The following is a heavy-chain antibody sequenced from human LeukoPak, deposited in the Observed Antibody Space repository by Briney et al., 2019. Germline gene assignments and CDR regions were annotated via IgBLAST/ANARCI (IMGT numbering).Heavy chain of an antibody. V-gene: IGHV1-69*05. CDR2: IIPIFGTA. CDR1: GGTFSSYA. Sequence: GASVKVSCKASGGTFSSYAISWVRQAPGQGLEWMGGIIPIFGTANYAQKLQGRVTMTTDTSTSTAYMELRSLRSDDTAVYYCARVCPPSYYGVAAYNDYWGQGTLVTVSS. J-gene: IGHJ4*02. D-gene: IGHD3-10*01. CDR3: ARVCPPSYYGVAAYNDY.